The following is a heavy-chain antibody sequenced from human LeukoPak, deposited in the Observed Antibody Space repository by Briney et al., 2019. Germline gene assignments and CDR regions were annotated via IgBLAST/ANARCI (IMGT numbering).Heavy chain of an antibody. V-gene: IGHV4-39*01. Sequence: PSETLSLTCTVSGGPISSSSYYWGWIRQPPGKGLEWIGSIYYSGSTYYNPSLKSRVTISVDTSKNQFSLKLSSVTAADTAVYYCASLYYDYVWGSYRYTPPSNWFDPWGQGTLVTVSS. CDR2: IYYSGST. J-gene: IGHJ5*02. D-gene: IGHD3-16*02. CDR1: GGPISSSSYY. CDR3: ASLYYDYVWGSYRYTPPSNWFDP.